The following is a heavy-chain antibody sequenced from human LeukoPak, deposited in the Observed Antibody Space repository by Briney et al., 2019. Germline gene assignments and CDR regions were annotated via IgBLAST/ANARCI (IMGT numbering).Heavy chain of an antibody. J-gene: IGHJ6*04. CDR2: ISSSGSTI. Sequence: GGSLRLSCAASGFTFSSYEMNWVRQAPGKGLERVSYISSSGSTIYYADSVKGRFTISRDNAKNSLYLQMNSLRAEDTAVYYCARPLTIAAAGNYYYYYGMDVWGKGTTVTVSS. CDR3: ARPLTIAAAGNYYYYYGMDV. D-gene: IGHD6-13*01. CDR1: GFTFSSYE. V-gene: IGHV3-48*03.